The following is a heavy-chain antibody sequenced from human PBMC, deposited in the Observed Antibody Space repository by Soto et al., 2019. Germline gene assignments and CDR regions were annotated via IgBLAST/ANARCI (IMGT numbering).Heavy chain of an antibody. Sequence: PSETLSLTCTVSGGSISSYYWSWIRQPAGKGLEWIGRIYTSGSTNYNPSLKSRVTMSVDTSKNQFSLKLSSVTAADTAVYYCARELTTVTTPLFDYWGQGTMVTVSS. CDR1: GGSISSYY. CDR3: ARELTTVTTPLFDY. CDR2: IYTSGST. J-gene: IGHJ4*02. D-gene: IGHD4-4*01. V-gene: IGHV4-4*07.